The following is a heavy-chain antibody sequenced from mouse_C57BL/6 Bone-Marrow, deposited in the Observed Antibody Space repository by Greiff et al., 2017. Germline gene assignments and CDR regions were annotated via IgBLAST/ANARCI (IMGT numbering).Heavy chain of an antibody. J-gene: IGHJ3*01. D-gene: IGHD2-5*01. CDR2: IHPNSGST. Sequence: QVQLQQPGAELVKPGASVKLSCKASGYTFTSYWMHWVKQRPGQGLEWIGMIHPNSGSTNYNEKFKSKATLTVDKSSSTAYMQLSSLTSEDSAVYYCARCGSNYEGAWFAGRGQGPLVTVSA. V-gene: IGHV1-64*01. CDR1: GYTFTSYW. CDR3: ARCGSNYEGAWFAG.